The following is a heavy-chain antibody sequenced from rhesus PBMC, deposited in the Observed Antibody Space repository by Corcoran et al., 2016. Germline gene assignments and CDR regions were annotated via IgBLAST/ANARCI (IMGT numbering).Heavy chain of an antibody. CDR1: GGSLRSYW. V-gene: IGHV4-80*01. J-gene: IGHJ5-1*01. CDR3: ASPVRYRFDV. Sequence: QVQLQESGPGLVKPSETLFLTCAVYGGSLRSYWWNWIRQSPGKGLEWVGELNGYTGTTNYNPSLQSRVTISQDVSRKQFSLKLTSVTAADTAVYYCASPVRYRFDVWGPGVLVSVSS. CDR2: LNGYTGTT.